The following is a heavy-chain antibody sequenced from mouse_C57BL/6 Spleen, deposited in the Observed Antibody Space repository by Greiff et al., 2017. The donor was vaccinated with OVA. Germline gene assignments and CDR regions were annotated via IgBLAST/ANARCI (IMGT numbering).Heavy chain of an antibody. D-gene: IGHD2-1*01. Sequence: EVKLVESGGDLVKPGGSLKLSCAASGFTFSSYGMSWVRQTPDKRLEWVATISSGGSYTYYPDSVKGRFTISRDNATNTLYLQMSSLKSEDTAMYYCARYSIYYGNYEWYFDVWGTGTTVTVSS. CDR3: ARYSIYYGNYEWYFDV. V-gene: IGHV5-6*01. J-gene: IGHJ1*03. CDR2: ISSGGSYT. CDR1: GFTFSSYG.